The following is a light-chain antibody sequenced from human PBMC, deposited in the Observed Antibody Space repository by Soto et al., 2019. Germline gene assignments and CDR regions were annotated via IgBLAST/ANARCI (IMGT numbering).Light chain of an antibody. V-gene: IGKV1-5*01. Sequence: DIQVTQSPPTLSASVGDRVTINCRAIQTISTWMAWYQQKPGKAPKLLVYDASTLQSGVASRFSGSGSGTEFTLIISGLQPDDSATYYCQQYTNTNNPWMFGQGTKVDIK. CDR3: QQYTNTNNPWM. J-gene: IGKJ1*01. CDR1: QTISTW. CDR2: DAS.